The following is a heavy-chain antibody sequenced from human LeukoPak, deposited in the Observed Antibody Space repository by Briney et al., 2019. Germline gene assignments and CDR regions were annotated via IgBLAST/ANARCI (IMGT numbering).Heavy chain of an antibody. J-gene: IGHJ6*02. Sequence: SQTLSLTCTVSGGSISSGGYYWNWIRQHPGKGLEWIGYIYSGGNTYYNQSPKSRVSMSVDTSKNQFSLKLSSVTAADTAVYYCARVLQPSTYHYGMDVWGQGTTVTVSS. D-gene: IGHD3-10*01. CDR3: ARVLQPSTYHYGMDV. V-gene: IGHV4-31*03. CDR1: GGSISSGGYY. CDR2: IYSGGNT.